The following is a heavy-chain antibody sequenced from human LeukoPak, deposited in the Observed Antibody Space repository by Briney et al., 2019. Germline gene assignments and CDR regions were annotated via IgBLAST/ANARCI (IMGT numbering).Heavy chain of an antibody. CDR3: ARDLLGWELHYFDY. CDR2: IKADGNDK. CDR1: GFTFSSYW. D-gene: IGHD1-26*01. J-gene: IGHJ4*02. V-gene: IGHV3-7*01. Sequence: GGSLRLSCAASGFTFSSYWMSWVRQAPGKGLEWVANIKADGNDKYYVDSVKGRFSISRDNAKNSLYLQMNSLRAEDTAVYYCARDLLGWELHYFDYWGQGTLVTVSS.